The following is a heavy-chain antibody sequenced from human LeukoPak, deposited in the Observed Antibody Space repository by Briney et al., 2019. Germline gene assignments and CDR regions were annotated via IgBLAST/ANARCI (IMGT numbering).Heavy chain of an antibody. Sequence: GGSLRLSCAASGFTFISYAMSWVRQAPGKGLEWVANIKQDGSEKYYVDSVKGRFNISRDNAKDSLYLQMNSLRAEDTAVYYCARDPFDYDILTGYYSAVDYWGQGTLVTVSS. D-gene: IGHD3-9*01. J-gene: IGHJ4*02. CDR3: ARDPFDYDILTGYYSAVDY. CDR1: GFTFISYA. CDR2: IKQDGSEK. V-gene: IGHV3-7*01.